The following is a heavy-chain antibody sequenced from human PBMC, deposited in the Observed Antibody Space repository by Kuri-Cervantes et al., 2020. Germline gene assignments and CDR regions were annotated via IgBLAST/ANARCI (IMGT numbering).Heavy chain of an antibody. CDR2: ISYDGSNK. CDR3: AKAAYCSGGSCYVIDYYYGMDV. CDR1: GFTFSSYA. V-gene: IGHV3-30-3*01. D-gene: IGHD2-15*01. Sequence: LSLTCAASGFTFSSYAMHWVRQAPGKGLEWVAVISYDGSNKYYADSVKGRFTISRDNSKNTLYLQMNSLRAEDTAVYYCAKAAYCSGGSCYVIDYYYGMDVWGQGTTVTVSS. J-gene: IGHJ6*02.